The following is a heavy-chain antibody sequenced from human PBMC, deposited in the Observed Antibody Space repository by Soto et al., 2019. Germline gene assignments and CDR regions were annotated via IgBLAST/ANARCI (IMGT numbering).Heavy chain of an antibody. J-gene: IGHJ5*02. V-gene: IGHV4-59*11. Sequence: QLLLQESGPGLVKPSETLSLTCNVSGASIGAHYWHWIRQSPGKGLEWIGYISYTGITRYNLSVSSRSSISLDTSKNQLSLTLPSLTAADTAVYYCASDRNGVYYFDPWGQGTLVTVSS. CDR3: ASDRNGVYYFDP. D-gene: IGHD2-8*01. CDR1: GASIGAHY. CDR2: ISYTGIT.